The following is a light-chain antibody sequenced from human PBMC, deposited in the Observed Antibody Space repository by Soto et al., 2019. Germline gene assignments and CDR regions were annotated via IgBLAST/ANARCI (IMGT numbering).Light chain of an antibody. J-gene: IGKJ4*01. Sequence: EIVLTQSPATLSVSPGERVTLSCRASQSVDINLAWYQQKPGQAPRLLIYGASTRATDMSGTFSGRGSGTEFTLTINNLRPEDFAVYYCQQYNFWPLTFGGGTKVEIK. CDR1: QSVDIN. V-gene: IGKV3-15*01. CDR3: QQYNFWPLT. CDR2: GAS.